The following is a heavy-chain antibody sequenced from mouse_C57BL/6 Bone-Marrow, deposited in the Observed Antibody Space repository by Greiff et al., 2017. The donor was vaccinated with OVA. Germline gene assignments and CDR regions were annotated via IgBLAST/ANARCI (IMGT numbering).Heavy chain of an antibody. D-gene: IGHD2-3*01. Sequence: EVKLEESGGGLVKPGGSLKLSCAASGFTFSDYGMHWVRQAPEKGLEWVAYISSGSSTIYYADTVKGRFTISRDNAKNTLFLQMTSLRSEDTAMYYCARRWLLHAWFAYWGQGTLVTVSA. V-gene: IGHV5-17*01. CDR2: ISSGSSTI. CDR3: ARRWLLHAWFAY. J-gene: IGHJ3*01. CDR1: GFTFSDYG.